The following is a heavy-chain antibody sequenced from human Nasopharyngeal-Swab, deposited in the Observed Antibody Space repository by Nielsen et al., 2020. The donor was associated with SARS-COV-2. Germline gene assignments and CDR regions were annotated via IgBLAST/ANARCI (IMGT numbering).Heavy chain of an antibody. CDR1: GFTFSSYA. V-gene: IGHV3-23*01. Sequence: ESLKISCAASGFTFSSYAMSWVRQAPGKGLEWVSAISGSGGSTYYADSVKGRFTISRDNSKNTLYLQMNSLRAEDTAVYYCAKDIEYYDFWSGHYYYYMDVWGKGTTVTVSS. CDR2: ISGSGGST. CDR3: AKDIEYYDFWSGHYYYYMDV. J-gene: IGHJ6*03. D-gene: IGHD3-3*01.